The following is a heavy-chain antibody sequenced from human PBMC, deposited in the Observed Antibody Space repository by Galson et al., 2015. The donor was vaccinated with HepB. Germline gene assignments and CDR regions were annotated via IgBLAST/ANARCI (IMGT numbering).Heavy chain of an antibody. CDR1: GYTFTSYG. V-gene: IGHV1-18*04. CDR3: ARAQDYDFWSGYSPADY. D-gene: IGHD3-3*01. Sequence: SVKVSCKASGYTFTSYGISWVRQAPGQGLEWMGWISAYNGNTNYAQKLQGRVTMTTDTSTSTAYMELRSLRSDDTAVYYCARAQDYDFWSGYSPADYWGQGTLVTVSS. J-gene: IGHJ4*02. CDR2: ISAYNGNT.